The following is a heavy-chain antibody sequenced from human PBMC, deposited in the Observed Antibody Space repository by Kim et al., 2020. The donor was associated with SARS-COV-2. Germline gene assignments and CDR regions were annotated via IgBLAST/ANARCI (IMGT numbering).Heavy chain of an antibody. J-gene: IGHJ4*02. D-gene: IGHD6-19*01. V-gene: IGHV4-39*01. CDR3: ARLLAGSNFDY. Sequence: TYYNPSLKSRVTISVDTSKNQFSLKLSSVTAADTAVYYCARLLAGSNFDYWGQGTLVTVSS. CDR2: T.